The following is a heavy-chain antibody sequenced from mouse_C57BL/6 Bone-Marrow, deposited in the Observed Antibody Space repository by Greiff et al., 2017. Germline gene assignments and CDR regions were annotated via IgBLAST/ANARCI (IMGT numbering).Heavy chain of an antibody. J-gene: IGHJ4*01. V-gene: IGHV7-1*01. Sequence: EVKLMESGGGLVQSGRSLRLSCATSGFTFSDFYMEWVRQAPGKGLEWIAASRNKANDYTTEYSASVKGRFIVSRDTSQSILYLQMNALRAEDTAIYYCARDALYDGHYGDAMDYWGQGTSVTVSS. CDR2: SRNKANDYTT. D-gene: IGHD2-3*01. CDR1: GFTFSDFY. CDR3: ARDALYDGHYGDAMDY.